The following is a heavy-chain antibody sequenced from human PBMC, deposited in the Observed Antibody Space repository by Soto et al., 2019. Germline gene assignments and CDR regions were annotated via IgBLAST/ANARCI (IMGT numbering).Heavy chain of an antibody. CDR3: ASIRWLSPPTDY. CDR1: GFTFSSYA. J-gene: IGHJ4*02. V-gene: IGHV3-23*01. Sequence: GGSLRLSCAASGFTFSSYAMSWVRQAPGKGLEWVSAISGSGGSTYYADSVKGRFTISRDNSKNALYLQMNSLRAEDTAVYYCASIRWLSPPTDYWGQGTLVTVSS. D-gene: IGHD3-22*01. CDR2: ISGSGGST.